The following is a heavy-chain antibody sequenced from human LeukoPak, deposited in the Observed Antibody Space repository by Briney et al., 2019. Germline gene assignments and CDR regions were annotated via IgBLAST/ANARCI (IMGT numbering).Heavy chain of an antibody. D-gene: IGHD2-15*01. V-gene: IGHV3-48*03. Sequence: GGSLRLSCAASRFTFNSYEMNWVRQAPGKGLEWVSFISSSGSTIYYADSVKGRFTISRDNAKNSLYLQMNSLRAEDTAVYYCARVRSSTSYYYYYYMDVWGKGTTVTISS. CDR3: ARVRSSTSYYYYYYMDV. CDR2: ISSSGSTI. CDR1: RFTFNSYE. J-gene: IGHJ6*03.